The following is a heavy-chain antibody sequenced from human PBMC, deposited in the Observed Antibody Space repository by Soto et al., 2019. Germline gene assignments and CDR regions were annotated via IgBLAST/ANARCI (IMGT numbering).Heavy chain of an antibody. Sequence: HPGGSLRLSCAASGFTFSSYAMSWVRQAPGKGLEWVPAISGSGGSTYYADSVKGRFTISRDNSKNTLYLQMNSLRAEDTAVYYCAKDPSGYSSRRREPNWFDPWGQGTLVTVSS. V-gene: IGHV3-23*01. CDR2: ISGSGGST. CDR3: AKDPSGYSSRRREPNWFDP. D-gene: IGHD6-13*01. CDR1: GFTFSSYA. J-gene: IGHJ5*02.